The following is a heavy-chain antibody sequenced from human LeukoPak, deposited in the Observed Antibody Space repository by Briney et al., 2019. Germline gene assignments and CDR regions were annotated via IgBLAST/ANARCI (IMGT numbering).Heavy chain of an antibody. V-gene: IGHV3-64D*06. CDR3: VKGHCSSTSCYYYYGMDV. CDR1: GFTFSSYA. Sequence: PGGSLRLSCSASGFTFSSYAVHWVRHAPGKGLEYLSAISSNGGSTYYADSVKGRFTISRDNSKNTLYLQMSSLRAEDTAVYYCVKGHCSSTSCYYYYGMDVWGKGTTVTVSS. D-gene: IGHD2-2*01. J-gene: IGHJ6*04. CDR2: ISSNGGST.